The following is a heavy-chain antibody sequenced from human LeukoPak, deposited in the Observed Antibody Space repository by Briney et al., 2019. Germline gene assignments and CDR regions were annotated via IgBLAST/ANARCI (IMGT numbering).Heavy chain of an antibody. CDR3: ARDASRAAAAPYDY. V-gene: IGHV3-30-3*01. Sequence: LTGGSLRLSCAASGFTFSSYAMHWVRQAPGKGLEWVAVISYDGSNKYYADSVKGRFTISRDNSKNTLYLQMNSLRAEDTAVYYCARDASRAAAAPYDYGGQGTLVTVSS. CDR2: ISYDGSNK. J-gene: IGHJ4*02. D-gene: IGHD6-13*01. CDR1: GFTFSSYA.